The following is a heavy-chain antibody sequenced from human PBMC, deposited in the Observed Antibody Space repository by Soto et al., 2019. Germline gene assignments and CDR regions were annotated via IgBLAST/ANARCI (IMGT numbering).Heavy chain of an antibody. V-gene: IGHV4-59*01. J-gene: IGHJ4*02. CDR3: ARERRDYYYDSSGYYHPFDY. D-gene: IGHD3-22*01. Sequence: SSETLSLTCTVSGGSISSYYWSWIRQPPGKGLEWIGYIYYSGSTNYNPSLKSRVTISVDTSKNQSSLKLSSVTAADTAVYYCARERRDYYYDSSGYYHPFDYWGQGTLVTVSS. CDR1: GGSISSYY. CDR2: IYYSGST.